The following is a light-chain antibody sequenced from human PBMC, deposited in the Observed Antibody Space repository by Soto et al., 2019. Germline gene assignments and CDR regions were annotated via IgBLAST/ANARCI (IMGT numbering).Light chain of an antibody. J-gene: IGLJ1*01. Sequence: QSALTQPASVSGSPGQSITISCTGTSSDVGGYIYVSWYQQHPGKAPKPMIYDVTSRPSGVSYRFSGSKSGNTPSLPISGLQAEDEADYYCSSYTTSSSYVFGTGTKGTVL. CDR1: SSDVGGYIY. V-gene: IGLV2-14*01. CDR3: SSYTTSSSYV. CDR2: DVT.